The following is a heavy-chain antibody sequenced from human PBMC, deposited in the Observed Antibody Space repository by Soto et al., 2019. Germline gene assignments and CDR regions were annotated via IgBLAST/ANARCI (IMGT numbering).Heavy chain of an antibody. CDR2: ISGNGRKT. V-gene: IGHV3-23*01. CDR1: GFTFNSYA. J-gene: IGHJ1*01. CDR3: ATAEVDH. Sequence: GGSLRLSCVASGFTFNSYAMSWVRQAPGKGLEWVSGISGNGRKTPYADSVKGRFTISRDNAKNTLYLQMNTLRAEDTAVYYCATAEVDHWGPGTLVTVSS.